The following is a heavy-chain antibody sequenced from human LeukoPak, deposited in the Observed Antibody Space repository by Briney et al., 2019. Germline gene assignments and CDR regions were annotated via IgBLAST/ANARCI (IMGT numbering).Heavy chain of an antibody. CDR2: IYYSGNT. J-gene: IGHJ4*02. CDR1: GFTFGDYA. Sequence: GSLRLSCTASGFTFGDYAMSWVRQAPGKGLEWIGYIYYSGNTNYNPSLKSRVTISVDTSKNQFSLKLSSVTAADTAVYYCVRENYSSGWYGIIDYWGQGALVTVSS. V-gene: IGHV4-59*01. D-gene: IGHD6-19*01. CDR3: VRENYSSGWYGIIDY.